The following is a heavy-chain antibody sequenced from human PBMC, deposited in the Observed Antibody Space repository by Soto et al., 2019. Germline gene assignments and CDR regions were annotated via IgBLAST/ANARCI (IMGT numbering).Heavy chain of an antibody. CDR1: GGSISSGDFY. CDR3: ARVVMVRGIVWFDP. Sequence: SETLSLTCPVSGGSISSGDFYWSWIRQPPGKGLEWIGYIYYSGSTYYNPSLKSRVTISVDTSKNQFSLKLSSVTAADTAVYYCARVVMVRGIVWFDPWGQGTLVTVS. V-gene: IGHV4-30-4*01. CDR2: IYYSGST. J-gene: IGHJ5*02. D-gene: IGHD3-10*01.